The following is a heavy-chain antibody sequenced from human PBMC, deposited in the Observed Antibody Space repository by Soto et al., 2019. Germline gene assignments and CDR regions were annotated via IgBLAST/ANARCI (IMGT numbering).Heavy chain of an antibody. J-gene: IGHJ6*03. CDR2: INAGNGNT. CDR3: ARGSRVTRPYYYYYYMDV. V-gene: IGHV1-3*01. Sequence: GASVKVSCKASGYTFTSYAMHWVRQAPGQRLEWMGWINAGNGNTKYSQKFQGRVTITRDTSASTAYMELSSLRSEDTAVYYCARGSRVTRPYYYYYYMDVWGKGTTVTVSS. CDR1: GYTFTSYA.